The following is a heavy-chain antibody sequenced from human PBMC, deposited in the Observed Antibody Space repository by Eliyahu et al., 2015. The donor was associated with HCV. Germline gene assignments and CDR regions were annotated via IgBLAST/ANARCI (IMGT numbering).Heavy chain of an antibody. Sequence: EVQLVESGGGLVQPGGSLKLSCAAXGFTFSGSAIHWVRQASGKGLEWVGRIRNKADNYATAYAASVKGRFTISRDDSRNTAYLQMNSLKTEDTAVYFCTQNWGLYYFDYWGQGTLVTVSS. V-gene: IGHV3-73*02. CDR1: GFTFSGSA. CDR2: IRNKADNYAT. J-gene: IGHJ4*02. CDR3: TQNWGLYYFDY. D-gene: IGHD7-27*01.